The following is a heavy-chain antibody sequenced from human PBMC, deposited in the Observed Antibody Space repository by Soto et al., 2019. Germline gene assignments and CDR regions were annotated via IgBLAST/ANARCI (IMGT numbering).Heavy chain of an antibody. Sequence: GGSLTLSSPSSVFTFSSSAMSWVRQAQGKGLEWVSATIGIGATAYYPDSRKGRFTSTSDNSKKTMYLPMTSLRAEDTAVYYCAKASDGWFSAFEIWGQGTMVTVSS. D-gene: IGHD6-19*01. CDR3: AKASDGWFSAFEI. CDR2: TIGIGATA. CDR1: VFTFSSSA. J-gene: IGHJ3*02. V-gene: IGHV3-23*01.